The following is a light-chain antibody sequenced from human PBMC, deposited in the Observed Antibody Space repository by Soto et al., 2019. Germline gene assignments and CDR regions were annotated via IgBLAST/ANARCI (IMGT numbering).Light chain of an antibody. V-gene: IGLV1-40*01. Sequence: QSVLTQPPSVSGAPGQMVTISCTGSSSNIGAGSDVHWYQQFPGTAPKLLIYDNNNRPSGVPDRFSGSKSGTSASLAITGLQAEDEADYYFQSYVGSLKIFGGGVKLTVL. CDR2: DNN. J-gene: IGLJ2*01. CDR1: SSNIGAGSD. CDR3: QSYVGSLKI.